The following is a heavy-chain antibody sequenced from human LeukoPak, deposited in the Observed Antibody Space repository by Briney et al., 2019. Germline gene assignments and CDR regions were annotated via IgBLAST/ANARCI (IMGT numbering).Heavy chain of an antibody. CDR3: ARKTSSSSFGY. D-gene: IGHD6-13*01. CDR1: GGSIGSIEW. V-gene: IGHV4-4*02. J-gene: IGHJ4*02. CDR2: SHQTGST. Sequence: PSGTLSLTCAVSGGSIGSIEWFSWVRQTPGKGLEWIGESHQTGSTNYNPSLKSRVTMSEDTSKNQFSLKLSSVTAADTAVYYCARKTSSSSFGYWGQGTLVTVSS.